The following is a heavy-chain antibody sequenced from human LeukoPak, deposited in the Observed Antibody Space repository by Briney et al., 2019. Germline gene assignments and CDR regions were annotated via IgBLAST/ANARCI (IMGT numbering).Heavy chain of an antibody. D-gene: IGHD6-13*01. Sequence: GGSLRLSCAASGFTFSNAWMSWVRQAPGKGLEWVSAISRSGGSTYYADSVKGRFTISRDNSKNTLYLQMNSLRAEDTAVYYCAHPTEYSSSWYGNWFDPWGQGTLVTVSS. J-gene: IGHJ5*02. CDR3: AHPTEYSSSWYGNWFDP. CDR2: ISRSGGST. CDR1: GFTFSNAW. V-gene: IGHV3-23*01.